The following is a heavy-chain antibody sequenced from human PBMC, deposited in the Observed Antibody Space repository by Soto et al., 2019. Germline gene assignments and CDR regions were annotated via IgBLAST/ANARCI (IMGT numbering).Heavy chain of an antibody. Sequence: ASVKVSCKASGYTFTSYGISWVRQAPGQGLEWMGWISAYNGNTNYAQKLRGRVTMTTDTSTSTAYMELRSLRSDDTAVYYCARDRVVPAAPYYYYGMDVWGQGTKVTVYS. CDR2: ISAYNGNT. CDR3: ARDRVVPAAPYYYYGMDV. CDR1: GYTFTSYG. J-gene: IGHJ6*02. V-gene: IGHV1-18*01. D-gene: IGHD2-2*01.